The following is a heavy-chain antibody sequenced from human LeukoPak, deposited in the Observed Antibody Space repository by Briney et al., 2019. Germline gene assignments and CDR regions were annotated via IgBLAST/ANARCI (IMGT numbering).Heavy chain of an antibody. V-gene: IGHV4-38-2*02. CDR1: GFSISSGYY. CDR2: IHHSGSP. J-gene: IGHJ4*02. CDR3: ARQVGGMTTVTADFDH. Sequence: SETLSLTCTVSGFSISSGYYWGWIRQHPGKGLEWIGSIHHSGSPYYKSSLKSRVTISLDMSRNQFSLKLNSVTAADTAVYYCARQVGGMTTVTADFDHWGQGTLVTVSS. D-gene: IGHD4-17*01.